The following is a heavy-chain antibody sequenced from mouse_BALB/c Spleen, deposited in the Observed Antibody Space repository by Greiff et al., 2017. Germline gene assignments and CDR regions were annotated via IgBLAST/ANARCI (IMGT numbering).Heavy chain of an antibody. J-gene: IGHJ2*01. D-gene: IGHD1-1*01. V-gene: IGHV1-14*01. CDR3: AREDYYGSSYTFDY. CDR1: GYTFTSYV. CDR2: INPYNDGT. Sequence: QLQESGPELVKPGASVKMSCKASGYTFTSYVMHWVKQKPGQGLEWIGYINPYNDGTKYNEKFKGKATLTADKSSSTAYMQLSSLTSDDSAVYFCAREDYYGSSYTFDYWGQGTTLTVSS.